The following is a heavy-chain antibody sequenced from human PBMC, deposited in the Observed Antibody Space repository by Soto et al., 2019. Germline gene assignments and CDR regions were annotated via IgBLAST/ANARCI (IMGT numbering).Heavy chain of an antibody. CDR2: IYHSGST. CDR1: GGSISSGGYS. D-gene: IGHD2-15*01. J-gene: IGHJ5*02. V-gene: IGHV4-30-2*01. CDR3: ARGRAGGYGGRGSWFDP. Sequence: LSLTCAVSGGSISSGGYSWSWIRQPPGKGLEWIGYIYHSGSTHYNPSLKSRVTISVDRSKNQFSLKLSSVTAADTAVYYCARGRAGGYGGRGSWFDPWGQGTLVTVSS.